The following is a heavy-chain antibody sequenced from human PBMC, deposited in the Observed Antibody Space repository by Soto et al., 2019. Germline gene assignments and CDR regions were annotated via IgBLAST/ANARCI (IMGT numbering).Heavy chain of an antibody. V-gene: IGHV1-69*13. D-gene: IGHD2-15*01. CDR2: IIPIFGTA. J-gene: IGHJ4*02. CDR3: AIPRGGNPGFDY. Sequence: SVKVSCKASGCTFSSYAISWVRQAPGQGLEWMGGIIPIFGTANYAQKFQGRVTITADESTSTAYMELSSLRSEDTAVYYCAIPRGGNPGFDYWGQGTLVTVSS. CDR1: GCTFSSYA.